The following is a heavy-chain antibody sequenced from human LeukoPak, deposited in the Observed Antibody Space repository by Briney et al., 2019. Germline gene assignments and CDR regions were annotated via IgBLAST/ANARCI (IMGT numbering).Heavy chain of an antibody. D-gene: IGHD5-12*01. CDR1: GFTFDDYG. J-gene: IGHJ6*03. CDR2: INWNGGST. CDR3: ASSRGYTYYYYMDV. Sequence: PGGSLRLSCAASGFTFDDYGMSWVRQAPGKGLEWVSGINWNGGSTGYADSVKGRFTISRDNAKNSLHLQMNSLRAEDTALYYCASSRGYTYYYYMDVWGKGTTVTVSS. V-gene: IGHV3-20*04.